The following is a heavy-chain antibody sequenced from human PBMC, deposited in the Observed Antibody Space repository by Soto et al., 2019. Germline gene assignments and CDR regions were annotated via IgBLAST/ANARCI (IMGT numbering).Heavy chain of an antibody. V-gene: IGHV4-39*01. Sequence: SETLSLTCTVSGGSISSSSYYWGWIRQPPGKGLEGIGSIYYSGSTYYNPSLKSRVTISVDTSKNQFSLKLSSVTAADTAVYYCARRRYYYYGMEVWGQATTVSLSS. CDR2: IYYSGST. CDR1: GGSISSSSYY. J-gene: IGHJ6*02. CDR3: ARRRYYYYGMEV.